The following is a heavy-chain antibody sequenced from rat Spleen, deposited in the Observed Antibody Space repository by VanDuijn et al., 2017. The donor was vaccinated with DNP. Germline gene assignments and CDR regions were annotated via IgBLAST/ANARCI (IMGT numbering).Heavy chain of an antibody. CDR1: GFNFNDYW. CDR3: AKGPNYGGWSDYFDY. CDR2: INKDSSTI. J-gene: IGHJ2*01. Sequence: EVKLVESGGGLVQPGRSLKLSCAASGFNFNDYWMDWVRQAPGKGLEWIGEINKDSSTISYSPSLKDKLTISRDSAQNTLYLQMNKLGSEDTAIYYCAKGPNYGGWSDYFDYWGQGVMVTVSS. V-gene: IGHV4-2*01. D-gene: IGHD1-11*01.